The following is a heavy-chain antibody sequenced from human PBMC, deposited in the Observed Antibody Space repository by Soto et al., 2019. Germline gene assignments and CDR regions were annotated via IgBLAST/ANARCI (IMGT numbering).Heavy chain of an antibody. V-gene: IGHV3-74*01. CDR2: INSDGSST. Sequence: GGSLRLSCAASGFTFSSYWMHWVRQAPGKGLVWVSRINSDGSSTSYADSVKGRLTISRDNAKNTLYLQMNSLRAEDTAVYYCARDYRNSITGSDAWFDPWGQGTLVTVSS. CDR3: ARDYRNSITGSDAWFDP. J-gene: IGHJ5*02. CDR1: GFTFSSYW. D-gene: IGHD1-20*01.